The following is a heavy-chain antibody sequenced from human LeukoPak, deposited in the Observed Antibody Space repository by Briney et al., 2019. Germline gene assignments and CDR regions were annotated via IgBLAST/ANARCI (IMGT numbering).Heavy chain of an antibody. CDR3: AKDSYVSGRPLHTFDV. D-gene: IGHD3-10*01. J-gene: IGHJ3*01. V-gene: IGHV3-23*01. CDR1: GFTFAIHA. CDR2: ISGDGAST. Sequence: GGSLRLSCAASGFTFAIHAMTWVRQAPGKGLEWVSGISGDGASTHYAESVKGQFTISRDNSQNTLFLQMNSLRVEDTAIYYCAKDSYVSGRPLHTFDVWGQGTMVAVSS.